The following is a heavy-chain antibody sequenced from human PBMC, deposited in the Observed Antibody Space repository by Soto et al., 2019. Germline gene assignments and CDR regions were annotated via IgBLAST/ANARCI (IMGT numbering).Heavy chain of an antibody. CDR2: VIPNLGQA. D-gene: IGHD6-6*01. Sequence: QVQLVQSGAEVKKPGSSVKVSCKASGGIFSSYAISWLRQAPGQGLEWMRAVIPNLGQAYYAQDLQDRVSITADESTRTTYMELSSLRSEDTAVYFCARVGGIGAPPGPDYWGQVNLVTVSS. CDR1: GGIFSSYA. V-gene: IGHV1-69*01. CDR3: ARVGGIGAPPGPDY. J-gene: IGHJ4*02.